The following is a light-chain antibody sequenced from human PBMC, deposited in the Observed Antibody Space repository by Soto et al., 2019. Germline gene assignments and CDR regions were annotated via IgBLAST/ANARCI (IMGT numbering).Light chain of an antibody. CDR2: KAS. J-gene: IGKJ2*01. V-gene: IGKV1-5*03. Sequence: IQMTQSPSTLSASVGDRVTITCRASQSISSWLAWYQQKPGKAPKLLIYKASSLESGVPSRFSGSGSGTELTLTISSLQPDDFATYYCHQYNSLYTFGQGTKLEMK. CDR3: HQYNSLYT. CDR1: QSISSW.